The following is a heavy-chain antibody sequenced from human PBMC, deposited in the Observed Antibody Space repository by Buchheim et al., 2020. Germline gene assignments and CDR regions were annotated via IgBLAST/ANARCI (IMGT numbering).Heavy chain of an antibody. D-gene: IGHD3-9*01. J-gene: IGHJ4*02. V-gene: IGHV3-30*18. CDR3: AKPDYDILTGYYWYYFDY. Sequence: QVQLVESGGGVVQPGRSLRLSCAASGFTFSSYGMHWVRQAPGKGLEWVAVISYDGSNKYYADSVKGRFTISRDNSKNTLYLQMNSLRAEDTAVYYCAKPDYDILTGYYWYYFDYWGQGTL. CDR2: ISYDGSNK. CDR1: GFTFSSYG.